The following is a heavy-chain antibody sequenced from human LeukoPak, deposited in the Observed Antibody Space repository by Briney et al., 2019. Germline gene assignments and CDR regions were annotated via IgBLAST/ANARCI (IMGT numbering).Heavy chain of an antibody. CDR1: GGSMRSYY. D-gene: IGHD5-24*01. J-gene: IGHJ4*02. CDR2: IYYSGST. Sequence: SETLSLTCTVSGGSMRSYYWSWIRQPPGKGLEWIGYIYYSGSTNYNPSLKSRVTISVDTSKNQFSLKLSSVTAADTAVYYCARNRDGYNSFDYWGQGTLVTVSS. CDR3: ARNRDGYNSFDY. V-gene: IGHV4-59*08.